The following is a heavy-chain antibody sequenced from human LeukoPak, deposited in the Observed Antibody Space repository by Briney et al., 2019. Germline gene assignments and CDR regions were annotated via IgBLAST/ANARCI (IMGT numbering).Heavy chain of an antibody. Sequence: ASVKVSCKASGYTFTSYDINWVRQATGQGLEWMGWMNPNSGNTGYAQKFQGRVTITRNTSISTAYMELSSLRSEDTAVYYCARVDIVARGYWFVPWGQGTLVTVSS. CDR2: MNPNSGNT. J-gene: IGHJ5*02. D-gene: IGHD5-12*01. CDR1: GYTFTSYD. CDR3: ARVDIVARGYWFVP. V-gene: IGHV1-8*03.